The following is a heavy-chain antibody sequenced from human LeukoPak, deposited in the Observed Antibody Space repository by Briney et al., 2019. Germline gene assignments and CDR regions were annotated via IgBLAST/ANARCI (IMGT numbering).Heavy chain of an antibody. D-gene: IGHD3-10*01. CDR3: AKRLSPEEIPGSFFEN. V-gene: IGHV3-23*01. CDR1: GFSFGSSA. J-gene: IGHJ4*02. Sequence: GGSLRLSCSASGFSFGSSAMSWVRQVPGRGLEWVSSVKSNGITYYADSVKGRFTVSRDNSRNTLFLELSNLRAEDTGLYYCAKRLSPEEIPGSFFENWGQGTQVTVSS. CDR2: VKSNGIT.